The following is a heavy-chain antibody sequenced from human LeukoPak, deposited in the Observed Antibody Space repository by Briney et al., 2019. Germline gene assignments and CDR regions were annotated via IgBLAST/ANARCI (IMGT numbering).Heavy chain of an antibody. CDR3: ARRLGALHWFDP. V-gene: IGHV4-39*07. D-gene: IGHD1-26*01. J-gene: IGHJ5*02. Sequence: PSETLSLTCTVSGGSISSSSYYWGWIRQPPGKGLDWIGSIDYSGSTYYNPSLKSRVTISVDTSKNQFSLKLSSVTAADTAVYYCARRLGALHWFDPWGQGTLVTVSS. CDR1: GGSISSSSYY. CDR2: IDYSGST.